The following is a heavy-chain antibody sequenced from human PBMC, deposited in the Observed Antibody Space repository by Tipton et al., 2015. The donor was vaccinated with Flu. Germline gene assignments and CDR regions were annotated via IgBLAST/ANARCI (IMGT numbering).Heavy chain of an antibody. D-gene: IGHD3-22*01. CDR1: GFTFSSYS. V-gene: IGHV3-21*01. CDR2: ISSSSSYI. J-gene: IGHJ4*02. CDR3: ARITYYYDSSSDFDY. Sequence: LSLTCAASGFTFSSYSMNWVRQAPGKGLEWVSSISSSSSYIYYADSVKGRFTISRDNAKNSLYLQMNSLRPEDTAVYYCARITYYYDSSSDFDYWGQGTLVTVSS.